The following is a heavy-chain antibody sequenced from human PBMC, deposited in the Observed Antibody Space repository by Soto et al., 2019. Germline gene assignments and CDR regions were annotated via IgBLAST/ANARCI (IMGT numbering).Heavy chain of an antibody. D-gene: IGHD3-10*01. CDR2: ISSSGTYI. V-gene: IGHV3-21*01. CDR1: GFIFRTYS. CDR3: ARDRARTTNAFDF. Sequence: EEQLVESGGGLVKPGGSLRLSCAASGFIFRTYSMSWVRQAPGKGLEWVSSISSSGTYIFYTDSVKGRFTISRDNAKNSLYLLMNSLRAEDTAVYYCARDRARTTNAFDFWGQGTLVTVSS. J-gene: IGHJ3*01.